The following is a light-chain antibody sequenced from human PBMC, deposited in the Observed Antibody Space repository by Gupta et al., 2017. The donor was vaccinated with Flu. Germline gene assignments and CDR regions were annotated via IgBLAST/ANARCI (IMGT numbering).Light chain of an antibody. CDR2: EVS. V-gene: IGLV2-8*01. CDR1: SSDVGGTKY. CDR3: SSYAGSNKWV. Sequence: SVTISCTGTSSDVGGTKYVSWYQQHPGEAPKLMIFEVSERPSGVPDRFSGSKSGNTASLTVSGLQAEDEAQYYCSSYAGSNKWVFGGGTKLTVL. J-gene: IGLJ3*02.